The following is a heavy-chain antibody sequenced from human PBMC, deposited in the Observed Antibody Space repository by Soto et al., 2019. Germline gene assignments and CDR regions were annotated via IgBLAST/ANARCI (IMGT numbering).Heavy chain of an antibody. CDR2: ISYDGSNK. CDR1: GFTFSSYG. CDR3: ANLRFLEWLSEVRPDYFDY. Sequence: PGGSLRLSCAASGFTFSSYGMHWVRQAPGKGLEWVAVISYDGSNKYYADSVKGRFTISRDNSKNTLYLQMNSLRAEDTAVYYCANLRFLEWLSEVRPDYFDYWGQGTLVTVSS. V-gene: IGHV3-30*18. J-gene: IGHJ4*02. D-gene: IGHD3-3*01.